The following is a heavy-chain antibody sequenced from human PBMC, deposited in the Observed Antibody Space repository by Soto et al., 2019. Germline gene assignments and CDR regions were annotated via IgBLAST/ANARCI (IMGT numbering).Heavy chain of an antibody. V-gene: IGHV5-10-1*01. Sequence: PGESLKISCKGSGYSFTSYWISWVRQMPGKGLEWMGRIDPSDSYTNYSPSFQGHVTISADKSISTAYLQWSSLKASDTAMYYCARPVGGGYDSYYYYGMDVWGQGTTVTVSS. J-gene: IGHJ6*02. CDR1: GYSFTSYW. CDR2: IDPSDSYT. D-gene: IGHD5-12*01. CDR3: ARPVGGGYDSYYYYGMDV.